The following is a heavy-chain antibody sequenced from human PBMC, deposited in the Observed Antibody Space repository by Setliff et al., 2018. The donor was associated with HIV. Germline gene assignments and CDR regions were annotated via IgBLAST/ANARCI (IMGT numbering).Heavy chain of an antibody. Sequence: SETLSLTCAVYGGSFSGYYWSWIRQPPGKGLEWIGEINHSGDTNYNPSLKSRVTILVDTSKNQFSLNLNSVTAADTAVYYCARLGAEDFSDYDWVDYWGQGTLVTVS. CDR1: GGSFSGYY. CDR3: ARLGAEDFSDYDWVDY. V-gene: IGHV4-34*01. J-gene: IGHJ4*02. D-gene: IGHD5-12*01. CDR2: INHSGDT.